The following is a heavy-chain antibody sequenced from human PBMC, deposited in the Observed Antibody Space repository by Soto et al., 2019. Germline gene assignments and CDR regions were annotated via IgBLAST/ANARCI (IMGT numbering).Heavy chain of an antibody. CDR2: IYYSGST. CDR1: GGSISSGDYY. V-gene: IGHV4-30-4*01. CDR3: ARAPRPPYSYGRYHFDY. D-gene: IGHD5-18*01. J-gene: IGHJ4*02. Sequence: SETLSLTCTVSGGSISSGDYYWSWIRQPPGKGLEWIGYIYYSGSTYYNPSLKSRVTISVDTSKNQFSLKLSSVTAADTAVYYCARAPRPPYSYGRYHFDYWGQGTLVTVSS.